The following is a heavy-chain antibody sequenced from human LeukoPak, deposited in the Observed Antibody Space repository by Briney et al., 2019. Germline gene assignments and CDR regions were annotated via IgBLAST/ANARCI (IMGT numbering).Heavy chain of an antibody. Sequence: PSQTLSLTCSFSGASISSGIYYWNWIRQPAGKGLEWIGRIYTSGSTNYNPSLKSRVTISVDTSKNQFSLKLSSVTAADTAVYYCARVDYYDSSALIPWGQGTLVTVSS. CDR3: ARVDYYDSSALIP. J-gene: IGHJ5*02. CDR2: IYTSGST. CDR1: GASISSGIYY. V-gene: IGHV4-61*02. D-gene: IGHD3-22*01.